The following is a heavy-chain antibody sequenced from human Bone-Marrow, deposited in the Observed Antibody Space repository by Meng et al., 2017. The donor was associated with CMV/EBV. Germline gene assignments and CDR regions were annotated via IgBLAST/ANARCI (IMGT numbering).Heavy chain of an antibody. Sequence: SVKVSCKASGGTFSSYAISWVRQAPGQGLEWMGGIIPIFGTANYAQKFQGRVTITTDESTSTAYMELSSLRSDDTAVYYCASLRITIFGVVRFDPWGQGTLVTVSS. CDR2: IIPIFGTA. CDR1: GGTFSSYA. J-gene: IGHJ5*02. CDR3: ASLRITIFGVVRFDP. D-gene: IGHD3-3*01. V-gene: IGHV1-69*05.